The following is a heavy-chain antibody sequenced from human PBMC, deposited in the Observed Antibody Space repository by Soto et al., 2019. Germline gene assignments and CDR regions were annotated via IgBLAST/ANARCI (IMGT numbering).Heavy chain of an antibody. D-gene: IGHD2-15*01. CDR3: AADIRVAAVDYYYYGMDV. V-gene: IGHV1-58*01. CDR1: GFTFTSSA. J-gene: IGHJ6*02. Sequence: GASVKVSCKASGFTFTSSAVQWVRQARGQRLEWIGWIVVGSGNTNYAQKFQERVTITRDMSTSTAYMELSSLRSEDTAVYYCAADIRVAAVDYYYYGMDVWGQGTTVTVSS. CDR2: IVVGSGNT.